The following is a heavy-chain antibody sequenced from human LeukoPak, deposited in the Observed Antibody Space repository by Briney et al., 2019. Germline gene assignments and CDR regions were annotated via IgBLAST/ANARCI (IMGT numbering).Heavy chain of an antibody. CDR3: ARDLGFHNWFDP. CDR2: MHYSGSA. Sequence: SETLSLTCSVSGGYINNPTYYWGWIRQPPGKGLEWIGSMHYSGSAYYNPSVKSRVTISVDTSKNQFSLKLSSVTAADTAVYYCARDLGFHNWFDPWGQGTLVTVSS. CDR1: GGYINNPTYY. J-gene: IGHJ5*02. D-gene: IGHD5-12*01. V-gene: IGHV4-39*07.